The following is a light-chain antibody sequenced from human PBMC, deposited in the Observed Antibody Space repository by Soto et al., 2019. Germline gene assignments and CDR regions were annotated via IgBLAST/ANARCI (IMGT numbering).Light chain of an antibody. CDR1: QTVSRH. Sequence: EIVLTQSPATVSLSPGERATLSFRASQTVSRHLAWYQQKPGQAPRLLIYDISNRDTGIPARFSGSGSGTDFTLTISSLEPEDSAVYYCQQRSNWPRNTFGQGTKLEIK. CDR2: DIS. V-gene: IGKV3-11*01. J-gene: IGKJ2*01. CDR3: QQRSNWPRNT.